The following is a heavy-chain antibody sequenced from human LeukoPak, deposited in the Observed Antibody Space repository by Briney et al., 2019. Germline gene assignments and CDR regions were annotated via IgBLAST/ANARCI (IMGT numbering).Heavy chain of an antibody. J-gene: IGHJ4*02. CDR3: ARGQLATAMGRDYFDY. Sequence: SETLSLTCTVSGGFIGTYYWSWIRQPAGKGLEWIGRIYTSGSTNYNPSPKSRVSMAVDTSKNQFSLKLTSVTAADTAVYYCARGQLATAMGRDYFDYWGQGTVVTVSS. CDR2: IYTSGST. CDR1: GGFIGTYY. D-gene: IGHD5-18*01. V-gene: IGHV4-4*07.